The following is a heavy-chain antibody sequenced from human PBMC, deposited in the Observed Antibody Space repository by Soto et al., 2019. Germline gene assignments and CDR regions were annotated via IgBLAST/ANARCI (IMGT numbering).Heavy chain of an antibody. Sequence: SETLSLTCAVSGGSISSGGYSWSWIRQPPGKGLEWIGYIYHSGSTNYNPSLKSRVTISVDTSKNQFSLKLSSVTAADTAVYYCARRGYDLRVDYWGQGTLVTVSS. CDR1: GGSISSGGYS. J-gene: IGHJ4*02. CDR3: ARRGYDLRVDY. CDR2: IYHSGST. D-gene: IGHD5-12*01. V-gene: IGHV4-30-2*02.